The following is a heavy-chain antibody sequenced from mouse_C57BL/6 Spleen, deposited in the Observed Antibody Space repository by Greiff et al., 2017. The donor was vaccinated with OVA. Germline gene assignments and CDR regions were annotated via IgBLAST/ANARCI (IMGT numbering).Heavy chain of an antibody. J-gene: IGHJ1*03. D-gene: IGHD2-3*01. Sequence: EVQLQQSGPELVKPGASVKISCKASGYSFTDYTMNWVKQSNGKSLEWIGVINPNYDTTSYNQKFKGKATLTVDQSSSTAYMQLNSLTSDDSAVYHSARMMGRRYFDVWGTGTTVTVAS. V-gene: IGHV1-39*01. CDR3: ARMMGRRYFDV. CDR1: GYSFTDYT. CDR2: INPNYDTT.